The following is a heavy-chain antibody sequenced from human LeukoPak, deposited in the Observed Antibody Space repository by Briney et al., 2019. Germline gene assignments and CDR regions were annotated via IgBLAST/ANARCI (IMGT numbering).Heavy chain of an antibody. CDR3: ARRPNHYDSSGYYRHYYFDY. D-gene: IGHD3-22*01. V-gene: IGHV4-39*01. Sequence: SETLSLTCTVSGGSISSSSYYWGWIRQPPGKGLEWIGSIYYSGSTYYNPSLKSRVTISVDTSKNQFSLKLSSVTAADTAVYYCARRPNHYDSSGYYRHYYFDYWGQGTLVTVSS. CDR2: IYYSGST. CDR1: GGSISSSSYY. J-gene: IGHJ4*02.